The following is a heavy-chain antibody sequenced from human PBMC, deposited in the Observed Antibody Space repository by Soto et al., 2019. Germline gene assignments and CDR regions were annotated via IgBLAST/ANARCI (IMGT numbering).Heavy chain of an antibody. V-gene: IGHV1-3*01. J-gene: IGHJ3*02. CDR2: INADNGNT. Sequence: QVQLVQSGAEVKKPGASVKVSCKASGYTFTSYAMHWVRQAPGQRLEWMGWINADNGNTKYSQKFQGRVTITRDTSASTAYMELSSLRSEDTAVYYCARDLYSSSSVIWGQGTMVTVSS. CDR3: ARDLYSSSSVI. D-gene: IGHD6-6*01. CDR1: GYTFTSYA.